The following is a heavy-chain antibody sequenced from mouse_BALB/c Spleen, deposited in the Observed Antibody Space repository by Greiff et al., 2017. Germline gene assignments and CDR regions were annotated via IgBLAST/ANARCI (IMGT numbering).Heavy chain of an antibody. CDR3: ARDDSKGFDY. V-gene: IGHV14-1*02. D-gene: IGHD2-4*01. CDR1: GFNIKDYY. J-gene: IGHJ2*01. Sequence: DVQLQESGAELVRPGALVKLSCKASGFNIKDYYMHWVKQRPEQGLEWIGWIDPENGNTIYDPKFQGKASITADTSSNTAYLQLSSLTSEDTAVYYCARDDSKGFDYWGQGTTLTVSS. CDR2: IDPENGNT.